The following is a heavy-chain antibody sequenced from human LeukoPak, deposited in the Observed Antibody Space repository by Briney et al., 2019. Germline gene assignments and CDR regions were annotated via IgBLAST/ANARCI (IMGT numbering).Heavy chain of an antibody. D-gene: IGHD1-26*01. J-gene: IGHJ4*02. Sequence: ASVKVSCKASGGTFSSYAISWVRQAPGQGLEWMGRINPNSGGTNYAQKFQGRVTMTRDTSISTAYMELSRLRSDDTAVYYCARVRMGATMVDYWGQGTLVTVSS. CDR2: INPNSGGT. CDR1: GGTFSSYA. CDR3: ARVRMGATMVDY. V-gene: IGHV1-2*06.